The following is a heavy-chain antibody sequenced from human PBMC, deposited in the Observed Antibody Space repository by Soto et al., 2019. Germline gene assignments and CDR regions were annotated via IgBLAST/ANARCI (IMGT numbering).Heavy chain of an antibody. J-gene: IGHJ6*02. V-gene: IGHV1-18*01. D-gene: IGHD4-17*01. CDR3: ARVSDYGDYDYGMDV. Sequence: GASVKVSCKASGVTFTSYGVQWVRQARGQGLEWMGWISAYNGNTNYAQKLQGRVTMTTDTSTSTAYMELRSLRSDDTAVYYCARVSDYGDYDYGMDVWGQGTTVTVSS. CDR1: GVTFTSYG. CDR2: ISAYNGNT.